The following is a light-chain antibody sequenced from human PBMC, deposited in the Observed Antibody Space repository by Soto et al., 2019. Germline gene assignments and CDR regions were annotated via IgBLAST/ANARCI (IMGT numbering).Light chain of an antibody. CDR1: DIGSES. Sequence: SYELTQPPSVSLAPGQTARISCGGNDIGSESVHWYQQKPGQAPVLVVYADSDRPSGIPDRFSGSNSGRTATLTISRVEAGDEADYYCQVWDSSSDHWVFGGGTKLTVL. CDR3: QVWDSSSDHWV. CDR2: ADS. V-gene: IGLV3-21*02. J-gene: IGLJ3*02.